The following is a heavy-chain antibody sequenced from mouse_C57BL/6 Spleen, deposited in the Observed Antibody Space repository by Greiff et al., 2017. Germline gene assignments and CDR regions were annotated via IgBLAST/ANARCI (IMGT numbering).Heavy chain of an antibody. Sequence: QVQLQQPGAELVRPGSSVKLSCKASGYTFTSYWMHWVKQRPIQGLEWIGNIDPSDSETHYNQKFKDKATLTVDKSSSTAYMQLSSLTSEDSAVYYGASKGISGDFDYWGQGTTLTVSS. D-gene: IGHD3-1*01. CDR1: GYTFTSYW. CDR3: ASKGISGDFDY. J-gene: IGHJ2*01. V-gene: IGHV1-52*01. CDR2: IDPSDSET.